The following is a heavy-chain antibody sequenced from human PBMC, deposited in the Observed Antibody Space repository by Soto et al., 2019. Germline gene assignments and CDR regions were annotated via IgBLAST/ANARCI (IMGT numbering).Heavy chain of an antibody. D-gene: IGHD6-6*01. CDR2: INAHSGGT. V-gene: IGHV1-2*02. J-gene: IGHJ5*02. CDR1: GFSFTGYY. CDR3: AKDLTRQLTYWLDP. Sequence: ASVKVSCKASGFSFTGYYIHWLRQAPGQGLEWMGWINAHSGGTEYAQKFQGRVTLTRDTSIATAYLTLTSLTSDDTALYYCAKDLTRQLTYWLDPWGQGTQVTVSS.